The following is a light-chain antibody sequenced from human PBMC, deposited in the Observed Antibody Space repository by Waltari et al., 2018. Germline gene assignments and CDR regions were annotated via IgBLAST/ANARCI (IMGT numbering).Light chain of an antibody. Sequence: FMLTQPPSVSGSPGKTISISCTRHSGSIASNHVQWYQQRPGGAPTTVIYEDYQTPSGVPDRFSASIDSSSNSASLTISGLKAEDEADYYCQSYDSTSQVFGGGTKLTVL. J-gene: IGLJ3*02. CDR2: EDY. CDR1: SGSIASNH. CDR3: QSYDSTSQV. V-gene: IGLV6-57*04.